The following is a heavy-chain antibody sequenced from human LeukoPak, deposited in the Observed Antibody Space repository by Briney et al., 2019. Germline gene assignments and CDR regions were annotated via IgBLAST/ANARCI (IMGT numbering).Heavy chain of an antibody. CDR1: RFTFSSYA. Sequence: PGGSLRLSCAASRFTFSSYAMSWVRQAPGKGLEWVSAISGSGGSTYYADSVKGRFTISRDNSKNTLYLQMNSLRAEDTAVYYCAKAGGSWYQAFDIWGQGTMVTVSS. J-gene: IGHJ3*02. CDR3: AKAGGSWYQAFDI. V-gene: IGHV3-23*01. CDR2: ISGSGGST. D-gene: IGHD6-13*01.